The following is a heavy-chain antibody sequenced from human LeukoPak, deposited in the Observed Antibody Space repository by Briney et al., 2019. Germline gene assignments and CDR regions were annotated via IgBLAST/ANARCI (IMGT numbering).Heavy chain of an antibody. CDR2: FSAYNGNT. Sequence: GASVKLSCKATGSTFTSYGISLGRLAPGQGLELMGLFSAYNGNTNYAQKLQGRVTMTTDTSTSTAYMELRSLRSDDTAVYYCAREGHYGDYSNFDYWGQGTLVTVSS. CDR1: GSTFTSYG. D-gene: IGHD4-17*01. V-gene: IGHV1-18*01. CDR3: AREGHYGDYSNFDY. J-gene: IGHJ4*02.